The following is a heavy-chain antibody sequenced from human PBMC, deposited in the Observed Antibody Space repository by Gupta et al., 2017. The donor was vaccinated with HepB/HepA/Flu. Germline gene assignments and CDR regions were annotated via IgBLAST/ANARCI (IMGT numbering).Heavy chain of an antibody. CDR2: INQDQSQR. J-gene: IGHJ4*02. D-gene: IGHD2-21*01. Sequence: EVQLVESGGGLVQPGGSLTLSCAGSGFIFGNVWMSWVRQAPGKGLEWVANINQDQSQRNYVDSVKGRFTIFRDNAKNSLYLQIDSLRAEDTALYYCARDMWRQRFLPHFDYWGQGTLVTVSS. V-gene: IGHV3-7*01. CDR3: ARDMWRQRFLPHFDY. CDR1: GFIFGNVW.